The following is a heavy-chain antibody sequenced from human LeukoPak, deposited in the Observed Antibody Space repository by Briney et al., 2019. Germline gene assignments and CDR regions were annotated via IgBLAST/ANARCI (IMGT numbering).Heavy chain of an antibody. D-gene: IGHD3-10*01. CDR3: SRLRGSGSHGAFDI. CDR2: IYPGDSDT. J-gene: IGHJ3*02. CDR1: GYRFTTYW. V-gene: IGHV5-51*01. Sequence: GESLKISCKGSGYRFTTYWIGWVRQMPGKGLEWMGIIYPGDSDTRYSPSFKGQVTISADRSISTAYLQWSSLQASDTAIYYCSRLRGSGSHGAFDIWGQGTMVTVSS.